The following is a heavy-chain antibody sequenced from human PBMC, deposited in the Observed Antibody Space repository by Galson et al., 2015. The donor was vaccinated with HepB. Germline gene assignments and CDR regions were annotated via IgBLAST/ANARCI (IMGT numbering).Heavy chain of an antibody. Sequence: QSGAEVKRPGESLRISCKGSGYSFSSQWISWVRQMPGKGLEWMGRIDPSDSYTNYSPSFQGHVTISADKSISTAYLQWSSLKASDTAMYFCASLGVYSGSQLGAFDLWGQGTVVTVSS. V-gene: IGHV5-10-1*01. J-gene: IGHJ3*01. CDR1: GYSFSSQW. CDR3: ASLGVYSGSQLGAFDL. CDR2: IDPSDSYT. D-gene: IGHD1-26*01.